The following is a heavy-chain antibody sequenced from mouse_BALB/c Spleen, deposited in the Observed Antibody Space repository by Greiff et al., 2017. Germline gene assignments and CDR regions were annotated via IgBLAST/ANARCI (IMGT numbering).Heavy chain of an antibody. D-gene: IGHD2-12*01. J-gene: IGHJ4*01. CDR1: GFTFSDYY. CDR3: ASPFTPYAMDY. Sequence: EVQLVESGGGLVKPGGSLKLSCAASGFTFSDYYMYWVRQTPEKRLEWVATISAGGSYTYYPDSVKGRFTISRDNAKNNLYLQMSSLKSEDTAMYYCASPFTPYAMDYWGQGTAVTVSS. CDR2: ISAGGSYT. V-gene: IGHV5-4*02.